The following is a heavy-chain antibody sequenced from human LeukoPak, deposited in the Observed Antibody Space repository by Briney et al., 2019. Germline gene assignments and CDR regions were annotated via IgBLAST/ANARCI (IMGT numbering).Heavy chain of an antibody. J-gene: IGHJ4*02. CDR3: ARDHHNPNSAPLPDY. CDR1: GFTFSSYW. CDR2: IKQDGSEK. Sequence: GGSLRLSCAASGFTFSSYWMSWVRQAPGKGLEWVANIKQDGSEKYYVDSVKGRFTISRDNAKNSLYLQMNSLRAEDTAVYYCARDHHNPNSAPLPDYWGQGTLVTVSS. V-gene: IGHV3-7*01. D-gene: IGHD1-14*01.